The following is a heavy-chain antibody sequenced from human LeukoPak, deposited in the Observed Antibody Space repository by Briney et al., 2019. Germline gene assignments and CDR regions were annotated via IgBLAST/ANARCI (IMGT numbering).Heavy chain of an antibody. D-gene: IGHD3-10*01. CDR3: ARTTGNYYGSGSYNFDY. V-gene: IGHV4-59*06. J-gene: IGHJ4*02. Sequence: SETLSLTCTVSGGSIGTYYWSWFRQPPGKGLEWIGYIYYSGSTYYNPSLKSRVTISVDTSKNQFSLKLSSVTAADTAVYYCARTTGNYYGSGSYNFDYWGQGTLVTVSS. CDR1: GGSIGTYY. CDR2: IYYSGST.